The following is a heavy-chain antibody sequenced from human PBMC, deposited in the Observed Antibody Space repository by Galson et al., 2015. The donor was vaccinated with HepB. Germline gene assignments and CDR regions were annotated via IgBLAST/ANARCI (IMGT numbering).Heavy chain of an antibody. CDR2: ISGSGGST. CDR3: AKHMNRTNRTSPSSYSDH. V-gene: IGHV3-23*01. J-gene: IGHJ2*01. CDR1: GFTFSSYA. D-gene: IGHD1-14*01. Sequence: SLRLSCAASGFTFSSYAMSWVRQAPGKGLEWVSAISGSGGSTYYADSVKGRFTISRDNSKNTLYLQMNSLRAEDTAVYYCAKHMNRTNRTSPSSYSDHWGRGTLVTVSS.